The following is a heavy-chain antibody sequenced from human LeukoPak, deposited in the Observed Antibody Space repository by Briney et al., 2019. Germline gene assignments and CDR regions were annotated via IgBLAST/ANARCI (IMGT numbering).Heavy chain of an antibody. CDR2: INPNNGAT. CDR3: AKASDYGDYVSVYYYVDV. Sequence: ASVKVSCKASGYSFTGYYLHWVRQAPGQGLEWMGRINPNNGATNYAQKFQGRVTMTRDTSISTAYMELSRLRSDDTALYYCAKASDYGDYVSVYYYVDVWGKGTTVTVSS. J-gene: IGHJ6*03. V-gene: IGHV1-2*06. CDR1: GYSFTGYY. D-gene: IGHD4-17*01.